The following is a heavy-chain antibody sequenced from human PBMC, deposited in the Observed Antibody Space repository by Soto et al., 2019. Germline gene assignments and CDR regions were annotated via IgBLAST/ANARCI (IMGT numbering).Heavy chain of an antibody. V-gene: IGHV2-5*01. CDR1: GFSLSTSGVG. D-gene: IGHD5-12*01. Sequence: SGPTLVNPTQTLTLTCTFSGFSLSTSGVGVGWIRQPPGKALEWLALIYWNDDKRYSPSLKSRLTITKDTSKNQVVLTMTNMDPVDTATYYCAHRTSSGYSGYDYDPYYYYGMDVWGQGTTVTVSS. CDR2: IYWNDDK. J-gene: IGHJ6*02. CDR3: AHRTSSGYSGYDYDPYYYYGMDV.